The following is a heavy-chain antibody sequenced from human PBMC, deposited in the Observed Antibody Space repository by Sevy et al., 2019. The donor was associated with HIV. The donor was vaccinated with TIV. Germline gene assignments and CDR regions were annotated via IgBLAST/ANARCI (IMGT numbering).Heavy chain of an antibody. CDR1: GGSINSDH. V-gene: IGHV4-59*08. CDR3: ARQKDFAI. J-gene: IGHJ3*02. CDR2: VYYIGGT. Sequence: SETQSLTCTVSGGSINSDHWNWIRQPPGKGLEWIGYVYYIGGTNYNPSLKNRVTISVDRTKNQFSLKLTSVTAADTAVYYCARQKDFAIWGQGTMVTVSS.